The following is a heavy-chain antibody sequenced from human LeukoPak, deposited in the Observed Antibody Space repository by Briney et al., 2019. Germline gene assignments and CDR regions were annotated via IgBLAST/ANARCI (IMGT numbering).Heavy chain of an antibody. D-gene: IGHD1-1*01. CDR1: GGSISSYY. V-gene: IGHV4-59*08. CDR2: IYYRGST. Sequence: SEALSLTCTVSGGSISSYYWSWIRQPPGKGLEWIAYIYYRGSTNYNPSLKSRVTISVDTSKNQFSLKLSSVTAADTAVYYCARRTTGTGPFDYWGQGTLVTVSS. J-gene: IGHJ4*02. CDR3: ARRTTGTGPFDY.